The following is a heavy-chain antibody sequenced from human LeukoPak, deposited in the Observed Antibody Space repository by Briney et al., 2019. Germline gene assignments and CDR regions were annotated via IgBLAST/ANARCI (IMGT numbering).Heavy chain of an antibody. V-gene: IGHV1-46*03. Sequence: ASVKVSCKASGYTFTSYYMHWVRQAPGQGLEWMGVINHSGGSTTYAQKFQGRVTVTRDTSTSTVYMELSSLRSEDTAVYYCARGTYYDFWSGYWGSSTIDYWGQRTLVTVSS. CDR1: GYTFTSYY. CDR3: ARGTYYDFWSGYWGSSTIDY. CDR2: INHSGGST. D-gene: IGHD3-3*01. J-gene: IGHJ4*02.